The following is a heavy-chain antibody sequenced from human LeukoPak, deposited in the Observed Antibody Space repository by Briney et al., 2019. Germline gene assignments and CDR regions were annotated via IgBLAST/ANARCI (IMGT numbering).Heavy chain of an antibody. CDR1: GYSFTSYW. V-gene: IGHV5-51*01. D-gene: IGHD4-11*01. CDR3: ARQDYSNYYYYGMDV. Sequence: GESLKISCKGSGYSFTSYWIGWVRQMPGKGLEWMGIIYPGDSETRYSPSLQGQVTISADKSISTAYLQWSSLKASDTAMYYCARQDYSNYYYYGMDVWGQGTKVTVSS. CDR2: IYPGDSET. J-gene: IGHJ6*02.